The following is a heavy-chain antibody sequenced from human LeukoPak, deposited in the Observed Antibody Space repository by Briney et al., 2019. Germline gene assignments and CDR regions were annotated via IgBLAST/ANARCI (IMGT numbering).Heavy chain of an antibody. CDR1: GGSFSGYY. D-gene: IGHD3-10*01. J-gene: IGHJ4*02. Sequence: KSSETLSLTCAVYGGSFSGYYWSWIRQPPGKGLEWIGEINHSGGTNYNPSLKSRVTISVDTSKNQLSLKLSSVTAADTAVYYCAREYYGSGRTFDYWGQGTLVTVSS. CDR3: AREYYGSGRTFDY. CDR2: INHSGGT. V-gene: IGHV4-34*01.